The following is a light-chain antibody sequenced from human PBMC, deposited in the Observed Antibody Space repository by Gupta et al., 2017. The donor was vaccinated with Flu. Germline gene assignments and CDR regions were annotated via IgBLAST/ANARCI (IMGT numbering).Light chain of an antibody. Sequence: EIVLTQSPGTLSLSQGERATLSCRASQSVSRSYLAWYQQKSGQVPRLLIYDAFSRATGIPDRFSGSGSGTDFTLTISRLEPEDFAVYYCQQYDSAPRTFGQGTKVEIK. J-gene: IGKJ1*01. CDR2: DAF. CDR1: QSVSRSY. CDR3: QQYDSAPRT. V-gene: IGKV3-20*01.